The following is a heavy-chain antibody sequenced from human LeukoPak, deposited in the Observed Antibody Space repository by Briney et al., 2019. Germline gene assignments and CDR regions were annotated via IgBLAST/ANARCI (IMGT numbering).Heavy chain of an antibody. J-gene: IGHJ6*03. V-gene: IGHV4-31*03. CDR1: GGSISSGGYY. CDR2: IYYSGST. CDR3: ARANSNSDYYMVV. Sequence: PPETLSLTCTVSGGSISSGGYYRSRLRPHPGKGLEWIGYIYYSGSTYYNPSLKSRVTISVDTSKNQFSLKLSSVTAAATAVYYCARANSNSDYYMVVWGKGATVTVSS. D-gene: IGHD4-11*01.